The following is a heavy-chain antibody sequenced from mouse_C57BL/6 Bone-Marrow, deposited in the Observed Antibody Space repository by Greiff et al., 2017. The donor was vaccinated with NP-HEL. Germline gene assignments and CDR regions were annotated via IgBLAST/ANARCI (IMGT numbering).Heavy chain of an antibody. CDR1: GFSFNTYA. V-gene: IGHV10-1*01. J-gene: IGHJ3*01. Sequence: EVQVVESGGGLVQPKGSLKLSCAASGFSFNTYAMNWVRQAPGKGLEWVARIRSKSNNYATYYADSVKDRFTISRDDSESMLYLQMNNLKTEDTAMYYCVRQGGYSFAYWGQGTLVTVSA. CDR3: VRQGGYSFAY. D-gene: IGHD2-3*01. CDR2: IRSKSNNYAT.